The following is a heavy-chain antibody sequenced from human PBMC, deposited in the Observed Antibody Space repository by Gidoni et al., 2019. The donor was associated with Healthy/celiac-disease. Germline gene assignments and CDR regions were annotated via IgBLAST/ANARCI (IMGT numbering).Heavy chain of an antibody. V-gene: IGHV3-21*01. D-gene: IGHD2-15*01. CDR2: ISTVGSFT. CDR1: GFTFSTSS. CDR3: ARLGYCSGGSCYSGAFDI. Sequence: EVQLVESGGGLVKPGGSLRLSGAASGFTFSTSSMSWVRQAPGPGLEWVSSISTVGSFTYYADSLKGRFAISRDNAKNSLYLQMDTLRAEDTAVYYCARLGYCSGGSCYSGAFDIWGQGTMVTVSS. J-gene: IGHJ3*02.